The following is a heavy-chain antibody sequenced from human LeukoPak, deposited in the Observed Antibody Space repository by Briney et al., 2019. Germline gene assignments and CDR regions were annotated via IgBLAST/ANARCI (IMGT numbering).Heavy chain of an antibody. Sequence: PGRSLRLSCAASGFTFTNAWMTWVRQAPGKGLEWVGRIKSKTDGGTTDYAAPVKGRFTISRIDSKDTLYLQMNSLKTEDTAVYYCTTYSSWYGGYFDYWGQGTLVTVSS. J-gene: IGHJ4*02. CDR2: IKSKTDGGTT. CDR1: GFTFTNAW. D-gene: IGHD6-13*01. CDR3: TTYSSWYGGYFDY. V-gene: IGHV3-15*01.